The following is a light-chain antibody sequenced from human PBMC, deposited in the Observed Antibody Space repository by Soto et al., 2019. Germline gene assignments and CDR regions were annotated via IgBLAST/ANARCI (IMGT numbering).Light chain of an antibody. V-gene: IGKV1-39*01. CDR3: QESYISKT. Sequence: DIQMTQSPSSLSASVGDRVTITCRASQSISSYLNWYQQKXXXXXXXXXXXXSSLQRGVPSRFSGSGSGTDFTLTISSLQPEDFATYYCQESYISKTFGQGTKVDSK. CDR1: QSISSY. J-gene: IGKJ1*01. CDR2: XXS.